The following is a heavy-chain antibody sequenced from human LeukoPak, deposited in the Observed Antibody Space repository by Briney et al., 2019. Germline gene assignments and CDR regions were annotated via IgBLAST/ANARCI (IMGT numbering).Heavy chain of an antibody. Sequence: GRSLRLSCAASGFTFSSYGMHWVRQAPGKGLEWVAVISYDGSNKYYADSVKGRFTISRDNSKNTLYLQMNSLRAKDTAVYYCAKDYYDSSGYSVLDYWGQGTLVTVSS. CDR1: GFTFSSYG. J-gene: IGHJ4*02. CDR3: AKDYYDSSGYSVLDY. D-gene: IGHD3-22*01. V-gene: IGHV3-30*18. CDR2: ISYDGSNK.